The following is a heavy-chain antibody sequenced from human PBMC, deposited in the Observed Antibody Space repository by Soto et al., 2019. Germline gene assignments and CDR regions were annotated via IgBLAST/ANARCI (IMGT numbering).Heavy chain of an antibody. CDR1: GGSISSGGYY. CDR2: IYYSGST. J-gene: IGHJ4*02. D-gene: IGHD3-3*02. V-gene: IGHV4-31*03. Sequence: SETLSLTCTVSGGSISSGGYYWSWIRQHPGKGLEWIGYIYYSGSTYYNPSLKSRVTISVDTSKNQFSLKLSSVTAADTAVYYCARGSFAALDDWGQGTLVTVSS. CDR3: ARGSFAALDD.